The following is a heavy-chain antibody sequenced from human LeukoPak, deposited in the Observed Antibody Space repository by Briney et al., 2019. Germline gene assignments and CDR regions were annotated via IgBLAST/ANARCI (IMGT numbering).Heavy chain of an antibody. CDR1: GGSVTSGTYY. CDR3: ARGRHSLRFFDWLSHFDV. J-gene: IGHJ4*02. Sequence: AETLSLTCTVSGGSVTSGTYYWNWFRQPPGKELEWIGYIHPSGTSKNNPSLERRVSVSLDTSKSQFSLTLNSLTAADTAVCYCARGRHSLRFFDWLSHFDVWGQGSLVTVSS. CDR2: IHPSGTS. V-gene: IGHV4-61*01. D-gene: IGHD3-9*01.